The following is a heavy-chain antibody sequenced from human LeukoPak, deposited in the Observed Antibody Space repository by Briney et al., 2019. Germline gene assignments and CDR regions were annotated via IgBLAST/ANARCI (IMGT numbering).Heavy chain of an antibody. CDR3: ARDSSRIAAAGSFDY. Sequence: SETLSLTCTVSGGSISSYYWSWIRQPPGKGLEWIGYIYYSGSTNYNPSLKSRVTISVDTSKNQFSLKLSSVTAADTAVYYCARDSSRIAAAGSFDYGGQGTLVTVSS. J-gene: IGHJ4*02. D-gene: IGHD6-13*01. V-gene: IGHV4-59*01. CDR1: GGSISSYY. CDR2: IYYSGST.